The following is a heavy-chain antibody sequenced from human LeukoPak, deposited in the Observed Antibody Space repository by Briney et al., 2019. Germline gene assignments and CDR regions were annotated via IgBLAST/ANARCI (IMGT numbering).Heavy chain of an antibody. V-gene: IGHV1-2*02. Sequence: ASVKVSCKASGYTFTGYYMHWVRQAPGQGLEWMGWINPNSGGTNYAQKFQDRVTMTRDTSISTAYMELSRLRSDDTAVYYCARGTHSSSWYDALWGQGTMVTVSS. D-gene: IGHD6-13*01. CDR3: ARGTHSSSWYDAL. CDR2: INPNSGGT. J-gene: IGHJ3*01. CDR1: GYTFTGYY.